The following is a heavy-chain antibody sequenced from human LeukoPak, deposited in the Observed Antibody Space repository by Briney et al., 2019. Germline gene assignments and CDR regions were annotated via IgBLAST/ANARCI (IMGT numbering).Heavy chain of an antibody. Sequence: TETLSLTCSVSGGSIRNYYWSWIRQPPGRGLEYIGYIHYSGSTNYSPSLKSRVAISVDTSKNQFSLRLSSVTAADTAVYYCVRFSFDSYYHSNWYFDLWGRGTLVTVSS. CDR1: GGSIRNYY. CDR2: IHYSGST. CDR3: VRFSFDSYYHSNWYFDL. V-gene: IGHV4-59*01. J-gene: IGHJ2*01. D-gene: IGHD3-22*01.